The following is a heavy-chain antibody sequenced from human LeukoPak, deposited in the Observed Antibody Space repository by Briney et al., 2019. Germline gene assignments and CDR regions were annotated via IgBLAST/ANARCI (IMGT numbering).Heavy chain of an antibody. V-gene: IGHV4-39*07. D-gene: IGHD3-10*01. Sequence: SETLSLTCTVSGGSISSSSYYWGWVRQPPGKGLEWIGSIYYSGSTYYNPSLKSRVTISVDTSKNQFSLKLSSVTAADTAVYYCARDQQDYYGSGGGVDYWGQGTLVTVSS. CDR2: IYYSGST. CDR1: GGSISSSSYY. CDR3: ARDQQDYYGSGGGVDY. J-gene: IGHJ4*02.